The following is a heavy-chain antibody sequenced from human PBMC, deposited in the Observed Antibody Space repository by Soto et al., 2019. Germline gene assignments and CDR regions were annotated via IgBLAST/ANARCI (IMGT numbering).Heavy chain of an antibody. J-gene: IGHJ4*02. D-gene: IGHD1-1*01. CDR3: ARGRGLYNSGRSQLDS. CDR2: IIPRFGTT. CDR1: GDSFSKYT. Sequence: QVQLVQSGAEVQKPGSSVRVSCKASGDSFSKYTVNWLRQAPRQGLEWMGGIIPRFGTTNYAQTLQGRVTNTADQSMNTVYMELSSLRSEDTALYYCARGRGLYNSGRSQLDSWGQGTLVTVSS. V-gene: IGHV1-69*01.